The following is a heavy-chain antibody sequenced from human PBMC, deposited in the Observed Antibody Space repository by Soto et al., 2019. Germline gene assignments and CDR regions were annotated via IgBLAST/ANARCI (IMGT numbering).Heavy chain of an antibody. D-gene: IGHD2-15*01. Sequence: EVQLVESGGGLVQPGGSLRLSCAASGFTVSSKYMTWVRQAPGKGLEWVSLIQSGGTTYYADSVKGRFTISRDTAENTLHLQMDSLRVEDSAVYYCARDDVLCVGGCCYGRPVDVWGKGTTVTVSS. CDR1: GFTVSSKY. J-gene: IGHJ6*04. CDR2: IQSGGTT. CDR3: ARDDVLCVGGCCYGRPVDV. V-gene: IGHV3-66*01.